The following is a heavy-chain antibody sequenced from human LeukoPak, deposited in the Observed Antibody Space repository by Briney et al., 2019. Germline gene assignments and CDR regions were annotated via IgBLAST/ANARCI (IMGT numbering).Heavy chain of an antibody. CDR1: GFTFSSYE. V-gene: IGHV3-48*03. CDR3: ASLTQMTTTEDY. D-gene: IGHD5-24*01. J-gene: IGHJ4*02. CDR2: ISSGSTTI. Sequence: GGSLRLSCAASGFTFSSYEMNWVRQAPGKGLEWVSYISSGSTTIYYADSVKGRFTISRDNAKNSLYLQMNSLRAEDTAVYYCASLTQMTTTEDYWGQGTLVTVSS.